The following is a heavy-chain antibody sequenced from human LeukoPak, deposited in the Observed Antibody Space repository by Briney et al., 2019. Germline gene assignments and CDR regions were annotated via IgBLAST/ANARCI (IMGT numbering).Heavy chain of an antibody. J-gene: IGHJ4*02. CDR3: ARTWIQLWFDY. D-gene: IGHD5-18*01. V-gene: IGHV1-18*01. Sequence: GCISAYNGNANYAQKLQGRVTMTPDTSTSTAYIELRSLRSHDTAVYYCARTWIQLWFDYWGQGTLVTVSS. CDR2: ISAYNGNA.